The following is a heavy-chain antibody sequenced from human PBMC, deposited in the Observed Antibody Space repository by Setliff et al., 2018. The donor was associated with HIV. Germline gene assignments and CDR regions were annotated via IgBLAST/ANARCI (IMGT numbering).Heavy chain of an antibody. CDR2: LGTRGRA. D-gene: IGHD4-4*01. V-gene: IGHV4-4*08. CDR3: VRASRMTPGNLLHSPGPYYSYYMYV. J-gene: IGHJ6*03. CDR1: GGSISSYF. Sequence: NPSETLSLTCTVSGGSISSYFWNWIRQRPGTGLEGIGYLGTRGRAIYNPSLESRVPIWMDTSKNQFYLRLTAVAAADTASYYCVRASRMTPGNLLHSPGPYYSYYMYVWGRGTTVTVSS.